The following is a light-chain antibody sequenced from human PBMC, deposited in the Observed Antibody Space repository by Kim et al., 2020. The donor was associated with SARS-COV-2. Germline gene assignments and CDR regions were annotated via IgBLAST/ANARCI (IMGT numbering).Light chain of an antibody. J-gene: IGKJ1*01. CDR1: QSISTY. V-gene: IGKV1-39*01. CDR3: QQYGSSWT. Sequence: DIQMTQSPSSLSASVGDRVTITCRASQSISTYLNWYQQKPGKAPKLLIYGASNLPSGVPSRFSGSGSGTDFTLTISRLEPEDFAVYYCQQYGSSWTFGQGTKVDIK. CDR2: GAS.